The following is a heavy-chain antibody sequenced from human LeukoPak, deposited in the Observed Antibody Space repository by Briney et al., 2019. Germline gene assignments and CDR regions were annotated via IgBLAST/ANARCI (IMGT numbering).Heavy chain of an antibody. V-gene: IGHV4-31*03. J-gene: IGHJ4*02. CDR2: IYYSGST. Sequence: SETLSLTCTVSGGSISSGGYYWSWIRQHPGKGLEWIGYIYYSGSTYYNPSLKSRVTISVDTSKNQFSLKLSSVTAADTAVYCCARGTTTVTNYYFDYWGQGTLVTVSS. CDR3: ARGTTTVTNYYFDY. D-gene: IGHD4-17*01. CDR1: GGSISSGGYY.